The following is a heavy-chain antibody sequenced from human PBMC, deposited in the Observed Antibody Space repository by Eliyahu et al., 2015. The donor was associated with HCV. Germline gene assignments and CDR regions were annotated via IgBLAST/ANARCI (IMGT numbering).Heavy chain of an antibody. V-gene: IGHV3-53*01. CDR1: GFTVSSXY. J-gene: IGHJ3*02. Sequence: EVQLVESGGGLIQPGGSLRLSCAASGFTVSSXYMSWVRQAPGKRLEWVSVIYSGGSTYYADSVKGRFTISRDNSKNTLYLQMNSLRAEDTAVYYCARRYHYYDSSGYCDAFDIWGQGTMVTVSS. CDR3: ARRYHYYDSSGYCDAFDI. CDR2: IYSGGST. D-gene: IGHD3-22*01.